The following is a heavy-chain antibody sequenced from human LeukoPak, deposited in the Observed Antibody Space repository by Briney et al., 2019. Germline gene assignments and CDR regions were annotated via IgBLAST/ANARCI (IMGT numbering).Heavy chain of an antibody. J-gene: IGHJ4*02. CDR2: ISHSGTT. CDR1: GGSISSYY. Sequence: PSETLSLTCAVSGGSISSYYWSWIRQPPGKGLEWLGYISHSGTTIYNPSLKSRVTISADTSENQFSLKLNSLTAADTAMYYCARASGYYDFWSGHSMPLFDFWGQGTLVTVSS. CDR3: ARASGYYDFWSGHSMPLFDF. D-gene: IGHD3-3*01. V-gene: IGHV4-59*12.